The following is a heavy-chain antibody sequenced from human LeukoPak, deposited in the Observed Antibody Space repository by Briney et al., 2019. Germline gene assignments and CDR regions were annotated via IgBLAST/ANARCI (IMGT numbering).Heavy chain of an antibody. J-gene: IGHJ3*02. CDR1: GGSISTYY. D-gene: IGHD4-11*01. CDR2: IYYTGST. V-gene: IGHV4-59*01. CDR3: ARPNSNYRGNAAFDI. Sequence: ASETLSLTCSVSGGSISTYYWSWIRQPPEKGLEWIGYIYYTGSTNYNPSLKSRITMSVDMSKNQFSLKLSSVTAADTAVYYCARPNSNYRGNAAFDIWSQGTMVTVSS.